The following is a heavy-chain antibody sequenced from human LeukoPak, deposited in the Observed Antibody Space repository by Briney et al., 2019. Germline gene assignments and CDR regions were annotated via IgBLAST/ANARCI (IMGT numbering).Heavy chain of an antibody. CDR1: GFTFSDHY. Sequence: PGGSLRLSCAASGFTFSDHYMSWIRQAPGKGLEWVSYISSSSSYTNYADSVKSRFTISRDNAKNSLYLQMNSLRAEDTAVYYCARDLGIAAAGTGDYWGQGTLVTVSS. CDR2: ISSSSSYT. CDR3: ARDLGIAAAGTGDY. J-gene: IGHJ4*02. V-gene: IGHV3-11*06. D-gene: IGHD6-13*01.